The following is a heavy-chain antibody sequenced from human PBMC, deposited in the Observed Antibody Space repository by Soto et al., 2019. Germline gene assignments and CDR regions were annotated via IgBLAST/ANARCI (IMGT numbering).Heavy chain of an antibody. CDR1: GGTFGSYA. CDR3: AREAPYCTSATCPKFYDMDV. J-gene: IGHJ6*02. Sequence: EQLVQSGAEVKKPGSSVKVSCKASGGTFGSYAITWVRRAPGQGLEWLGGIIPILNSPAYAQKFQARVVITADEITNTAYMELNSLRFDDTAVYYCAREAPYCTSATCPKFYDMDVWGQGTTVTVAS. D-gene: IGHD2-2*01. V-gene: IGHV1-69*01. CDR2: IIPILNSP.